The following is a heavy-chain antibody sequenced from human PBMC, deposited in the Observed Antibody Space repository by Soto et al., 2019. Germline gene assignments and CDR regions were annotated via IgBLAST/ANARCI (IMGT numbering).Heavy chain of an antibody. CDR1: GYTFTSYG. V-gene: IGHV1-18*01. CDR2: ISAYNGNT. Sequence: GASVKVSCKASGYTFTSYGISWVRQATGQGLEWMGWISAYNGNTNYAQKLQGRVTMTTDTSTSTAYMELRSLRSDDTAVYYCASYDILTGYSGYYYYGMDVWGQGTTVTVSS. CDR3: ASYDILTGYSGYYYYGMDV. D-gene: IGHD3-9*01. J-gene: IGHJ6*02.